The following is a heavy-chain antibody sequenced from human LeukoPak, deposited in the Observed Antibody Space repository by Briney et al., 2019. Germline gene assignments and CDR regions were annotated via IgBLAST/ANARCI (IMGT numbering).Heavy chain of an antibody. D-gene: IGHD4-17*01. Sequence: GASVKVSCKASGYTFTSYYMHWVRQAPGQGLEWMGIINPRGGSTSYAQKFQGRVTMTRDTSTNTVYMELSSLRSEDTAVYYCARSWGGDYHFDYWGQGTLVTVSS. CDR2: INPRGGST. J-gene: IGHJ4*02. V-gene: IGHV1-46*01. CDR3: ARSWGGDYHFDY. CDR1: GYTFTSYY.